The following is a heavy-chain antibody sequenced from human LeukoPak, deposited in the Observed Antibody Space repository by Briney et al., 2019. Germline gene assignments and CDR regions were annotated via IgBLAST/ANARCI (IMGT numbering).Heavy chain of an antibody. Sequence: ASVKVSCKASGYTFTGYYMHWVRQAPGQGLEWMGWINPNSGGTNYAQKFQGWVTMTRDTSISTAYMELSRLRSDDTAVYYCARGLTVGGATGSVYWGQGTLVTVSS. CDR2: INPNSGGT. CDR3: ARGLTVGGATGSVY. J-gene: IGHJ4*02. CDR1: GYTFTGYY. D-gene: IGHD1-26*01. V-gene: IGHV1-2*04.